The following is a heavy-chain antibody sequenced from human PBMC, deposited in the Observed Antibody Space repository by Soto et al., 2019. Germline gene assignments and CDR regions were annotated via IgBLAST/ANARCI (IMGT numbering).Heavy chain of an antibody. CDR1: GYTFTSYD. J-gene: IGHJ5*02. D-gene: IGHD2-2*01. CDR3: ARGPTDIVVVPAAIFRLGGIKNNWFDP. CDR2: MNPNSGNT. Sequence: ASVKVSCKASGYTFTSYDINWVRQATGQGLEWMGWMNPNSGNTGYAQKFQGRVTMTRNTSISTAYMELSSLRSEDTAVYYCARGPTDIVVVPAAIFRLGGIKNNWFDPWGQGTLVTVSS. V-gene: IGHV1-8*01.